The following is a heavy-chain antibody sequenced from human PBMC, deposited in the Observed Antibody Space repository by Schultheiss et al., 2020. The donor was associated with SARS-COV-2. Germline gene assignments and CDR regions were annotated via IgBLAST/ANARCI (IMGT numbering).Heavy chain of an antibody. CDR3: ARAVAGTRFDP. Sequence: SQTLSLTCTVSGGSISSGSYYWSWIRQPAGKGLEWIGRIYTSGSTNYNPSLKSRVTISVDTSKNQFSLKLSSVTAADTAVYYCARAVAGTRFDPWGPGTLVTVSS. D-gene: IGHD6-19*01. CDR1: GGSISSGSYY. CDR2: IYTSGST. J-gene: IGHJ5*02. V-gene: IGHV4-61*02.